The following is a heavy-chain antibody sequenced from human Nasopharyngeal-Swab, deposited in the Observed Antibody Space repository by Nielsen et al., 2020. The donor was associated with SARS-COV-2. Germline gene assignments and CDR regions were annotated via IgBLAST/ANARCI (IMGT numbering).Heavy chain of an antibody. V-gene: IGHV3-21*01. CDR2: ISSSSSYI. Sequence: VRQAPGKGLEWVSSISSSSSYIYYADSVKGRFTISRDNAKNSLYLQMNSLRAEDTAVYYCARDNDAFDIWGQGTVVTVSS. J-gene: IGHJ3*02. CDR3: ARDNDAFDI.